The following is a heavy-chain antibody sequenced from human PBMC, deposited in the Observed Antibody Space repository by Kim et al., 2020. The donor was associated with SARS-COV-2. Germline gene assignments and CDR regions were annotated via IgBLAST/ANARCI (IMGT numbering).Heavy chain of an antibody. CDR1: GYTFTSYA. V-gene: IGHV1-3*01. CDR3: AREEGGMVAAAGSDY. CDR2: INACNGNT. Sequence: ASVKVSCKASGYTFTSYAIHWVRQAPGQRLEWMGWINACNGNTKYSQKFQGRVTITRDTSASTAYMELSSLRSEDTAVYYCAREEGGMVAAAGSDYSGQ. D-gene: IGHD6-13*01. J-gene: IGHJ4*02.